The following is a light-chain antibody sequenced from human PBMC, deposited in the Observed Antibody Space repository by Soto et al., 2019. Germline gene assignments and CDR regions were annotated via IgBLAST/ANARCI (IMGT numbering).Light chain of an antibody. CDR2: AAS. V-gene: IGKV1-39*01. Sequence: DIQMTQSPSALSASVGDRVNITCRASQGISSYLGWYQQKPGKAPNLLIYAASTLQSGVPSRFSGSGSGTDFTLTISSLQPEDFATYYCQQSYSTPSWTFGQGTKVDIK. J-gene: IGKJ1*01. CDR1: QGISSY. CDR3: QQSYSTPSWT.